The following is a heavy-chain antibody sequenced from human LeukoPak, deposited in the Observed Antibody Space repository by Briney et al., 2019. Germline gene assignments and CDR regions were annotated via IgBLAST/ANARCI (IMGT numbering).Heavy chain of an antibody. V-gene: IGHV3-64*01. Sequence: PGGSLRLSCAASGFTFSSFPMQWVRQVPGKGLEYVSAISSTGETSYYANSVKDRFTISRDNSKNTLHLQVGSLRAEDMAVYYCARVMSGSGSKYFDYWGQGTLVTVSS. CDR3: ARVMSGSGSKYFDY. CDR1: GFTFSSFP. D-gene: IGHD3-10*01. J-gene: IGHJ4*02. CDR2: ISSTGETS.